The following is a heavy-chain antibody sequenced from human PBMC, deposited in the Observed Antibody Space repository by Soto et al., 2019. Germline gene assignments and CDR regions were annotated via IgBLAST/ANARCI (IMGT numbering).Heavy chain of an antibody. CDR2: IYSGSST. J-gene: IGHJ3*02. V-gene: IGHV3-53*01. Sequence: GGSLRLSCAASGFTVSSNYMSWVRQAPGKGLEWVSVIYSGSSTYYADSVKGRFTISRDNSKNTLYLQMNSLRAEDTAVYYCARVVYDSSGSRGAFDIWGQGTMVTVSS. D-gene: IGHD3-22*01. CDR3: ARVVYDSSGSRGAFDI. CDR1: GFTVSSNY.